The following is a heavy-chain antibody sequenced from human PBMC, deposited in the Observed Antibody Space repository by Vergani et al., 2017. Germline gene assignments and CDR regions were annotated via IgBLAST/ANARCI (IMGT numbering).Heavy chain of an antibody. V-gene: IGHV3-30*01. CDR1: GFTSSSYA. CDR2: ISYDVSNK. D-gene: IGHD3/OR15-3a*01. Sequence: QVQLVESGGGVVQPGRSLRLSCAASGFTSSSYAMHWVRQAPGQGLEWVAVISYDVSNKYYADSVKGRFTISRDNSKNTLYLQMNSLRAEDTAVYYCARVGLGRLYDYYYVDVWGKGTTVTVSS. CDR3: ARVGLGRLYDYYYVDV. J-gene: IGHJ6*03.